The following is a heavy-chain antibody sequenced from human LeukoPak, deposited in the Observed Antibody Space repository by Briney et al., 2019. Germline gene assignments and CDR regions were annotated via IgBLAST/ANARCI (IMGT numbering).Heavy chain of an antibody. D-gene: IGHD6-19*01. J-gene: IGHJ4*02. CDR3: ARGYSSGWYYFDY. V-gene: IGHV4-59*01. Sequence: SETLSLTCTVSGGSISSYYWSWIRRPPGKGLEWIGYIYYSGSTNYNPSLKSRVTISVDTSKNQFSLKLSFVTAADTAVYYCARGYSSGWYYFDYWGQGTLVTVSS. CDR1: GGSISSYY. CDR2: IYYSGST.